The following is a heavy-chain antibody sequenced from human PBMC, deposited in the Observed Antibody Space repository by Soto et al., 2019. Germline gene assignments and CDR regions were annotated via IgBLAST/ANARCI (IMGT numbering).Heavy chain of an antibody. CDR2: ISPDGSDV. Sequence: GGSLRLSCAASGFPFTNYWMNWVRQTPGKGLMWASRISPDGSDVGYADSVEGRFTVSRDNAKNTLYLQMHSLRAEDTAMYYCACWGHIVPVAPSDFDRWRQGTLVTVSS. CDR3: ACWGHIVPVAPSDFDR. J-gene: IGHJ4*02. CDR1: GFPFTNYW. V-gene: IGHV3-74*01. D-gene: IGHD2-8*02.